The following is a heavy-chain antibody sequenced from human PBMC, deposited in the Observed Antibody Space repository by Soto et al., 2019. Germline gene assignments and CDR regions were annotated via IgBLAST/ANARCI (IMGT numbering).Heavy chain of an antibody. CDR1: GGSVSSGAYY. V-gene: IGHV4-61*08. D-gene: IGHD3-10*01. CDR3: ARLLFGAANWFDP. CDR2: ISYIGST. J-gene: IGHJ5*02. Sequence: SETLSLTCTVSGGSVSSGAYYWSWIRQHPGKGLEWIGYISYIGSTYYNPSLKSRVTISVDTSKNQFSLKLSSVTAADTAVYYCARLLFGAANWFDPWGQGTLVTVSS.